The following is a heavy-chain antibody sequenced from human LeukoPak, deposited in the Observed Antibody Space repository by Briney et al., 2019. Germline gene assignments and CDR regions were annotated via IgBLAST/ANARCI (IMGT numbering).Heavy chain of an antibody. CDR1: GASISSYY. J-gene: IGHJ3*02. D-gene: IGHD5-18*01. CDR2: IYYSGST. Sequence: SETLSLTCTVSGASISSYYWSWLRQPPGKGLEWIGYIYYSGSTNYNPSLKSRVNISVDTSKNQFSLKLSSGTAADTAVYYCARDPGGYCYGPVGGDAFDIWGQGTMVTVSS. V-gene: IGHV4-59*01. CDR3: ARDPGGYCYGPVGGDAFDI.